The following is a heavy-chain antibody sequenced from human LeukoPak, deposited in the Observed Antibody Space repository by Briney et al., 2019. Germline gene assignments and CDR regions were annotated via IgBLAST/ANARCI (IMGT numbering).Heavy chain of an antibody. J-gene: IGHJ4*02. Sequence: PSETLSLTCTVSGGSISIGDYYWSWIRQPPGKGLEWIGYIYYSGSTYYNPSLKSRVTISVDTSKNQYSLKLSSVTAADTAVYYCAKGNLDLMTYYFDYWGQGTLVTVSS. D-gene: IGHD1-14*01. CDR2: IYYSGST. CDR3: AKGNLDLMTYYFDY. V-gene: IGHV4-30-4*01. CDR1: GGSISIGDYY.